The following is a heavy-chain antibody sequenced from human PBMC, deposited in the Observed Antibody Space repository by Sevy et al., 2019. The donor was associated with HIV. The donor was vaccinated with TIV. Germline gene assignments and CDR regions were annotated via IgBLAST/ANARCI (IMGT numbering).Heavy chain of an antibody. CDR2: GHSSGTT. CDR3: ARQARAYCSGGSCYPANGLDP. Sequence: SETLSLTCTVSGASIKTYFWSWIRQPPGRGLEWIGCGHSSGTTNYNSSLKSRVTISLDTSKNQFSLKLTSVTAADTAVYYCARQARAYCSGGSCYPANGLDPWGQGTLVTVSS. D-gene: IGHD2-15*01. CDR1: GASIKTYF. J-gene: IGHJ5*02. V-gene: IGHV4-59*08.